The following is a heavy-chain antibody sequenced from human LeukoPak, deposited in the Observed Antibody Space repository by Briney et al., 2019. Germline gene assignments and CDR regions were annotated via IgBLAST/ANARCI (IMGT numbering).Heavy chain of an antibody. CDR2: INHSGST. Sequence: SETLSLTCAVYGGSFSGYYWSWIRQPPGKGLEWIGEINHSGSTNYNPSLKSRVTISVDTSKNQFSLKLSSVTAADTAVYYCASSMVRGSIDYWGQGTLVTVSS. V-gene: IGHV4-34*01. D-gene: IGHD3-10*01. CDR1: GGSFSGYY. CDR3: ASSMVRGSIDY. J-gene: IGHJ4*02.